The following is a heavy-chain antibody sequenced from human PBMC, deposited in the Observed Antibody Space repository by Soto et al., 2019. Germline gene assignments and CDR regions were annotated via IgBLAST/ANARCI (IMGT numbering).Heavy chain of an antibody. D-gene: IGHD6-13*01. V-gene: IGHV1-69*01. CDR1: GDLFNNYA. J-gene: IGHJ4*02. CDR3: AASSSVAAAGYVNF. Sequence: QVQLVQSGAEVKEPGSSVKVSCKATGDLFNNYAFNWVRQAPGQGLEWMGRSSPLFSTTNYAQKFQGRVTIGADEFTTIVYLEVSNMESEDTAMDYCAASSSVAAAGYVNFWGQGTLVTVST. CDR2: SSPLFSTT.